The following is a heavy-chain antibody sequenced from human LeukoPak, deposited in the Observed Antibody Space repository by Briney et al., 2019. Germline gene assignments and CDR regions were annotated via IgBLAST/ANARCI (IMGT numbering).Heavy chain of an antibody. CDR2: IYYSGST. Sequence: SETLSLTCTVSGGPISSSSYYWGWIRQPPGKGLEWIGSIYYSGSTYYNPSLKSRVTISVDTSKNQFSLKLSSVTAADTAVYYCARTSGEIDYWGQGTLVTVSS. CDR3: ARTSGEIDY. D-gene: IGHD3-10*01. V-gene: IGHV4-39*01. J-gene: IGHJ4*02. CDR1: GGPISSSSYY.